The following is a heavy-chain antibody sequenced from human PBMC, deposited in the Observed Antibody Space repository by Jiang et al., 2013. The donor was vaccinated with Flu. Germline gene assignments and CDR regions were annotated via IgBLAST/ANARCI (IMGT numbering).Heavy chain of an antibody. CDR3: VRIGDTSRALSH. V-gene: IGHV1-18*01. D-gene: IGHD3-10*01. CDR1: GYTFNLYG. CDR2: ISAYNGNT. Sequence: GAEVKKPGTSVQVSCKASGYTFNLYGVTWLRQAPGQGLEWMGWISAYNGNTTYAQKFRDRLRLTVDTSTTSVHMDLRGLTSDDTAVYFCVRIGDTSRALSHWGQGTHVVVSS. J-gene: IGHJ4*02.